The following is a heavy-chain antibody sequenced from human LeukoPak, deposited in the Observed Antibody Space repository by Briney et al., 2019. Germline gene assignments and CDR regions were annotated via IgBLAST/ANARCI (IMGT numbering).Heavy chain of an antibody. V-gene: IGHV4-34*01. CDR1: SGSFSGYY. CDR3: AGTYGDWGY. Sequence: SETLSLTCAVYSGSFSGYYWSWIRQPPGKGLEWIGEINHSGSTNYNPSLKSRVTISVDTSKNQFSLKLSSVTAADTAVYYCAGTYGDWGYWGQGTLVTVSS. CDR2: INHSGST. D-gene: IGHD4-17*01. J-gene: IGHJ4*02.